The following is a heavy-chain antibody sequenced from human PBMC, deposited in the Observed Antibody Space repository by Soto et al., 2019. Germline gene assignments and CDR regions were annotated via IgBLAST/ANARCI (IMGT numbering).Heavy chain of an antibody. D-gene: IGHD2-8*01. CDR1: GFTFSDHH. Sequence: GGSLRLSCAASGFTFSDHHMDWVRQAPGRGLEWVGRARNKANSYTTAYAASVKGRFTISRDDSKNSLSLQMNSLKTEDTAVYFCARLMGTSFDLGGQGTLVTASS. V-gene: IGHV3-72*01. J-gene: IGHJ4*02. CDR3: ARLMGTSFDL. CDR2: ARNKANSYTT.